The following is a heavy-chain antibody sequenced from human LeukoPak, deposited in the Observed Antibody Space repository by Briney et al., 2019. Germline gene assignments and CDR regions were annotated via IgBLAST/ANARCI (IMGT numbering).Heavy chain of an antibody. J-gene: IGHJ4*02. CDR2: TSYDGRNK. Sequence: GGSLRLSCAASGFTFSSFGMHWVRQAPGKGLEWVALTSYDGRNKDYADSVKGRFTISRDNSKNTLYLQMNSLRAEDTAVYYCARRRGVTFGDFDYWGQGTLVTVSS. V-gene: IGHV3-30*03. D-gene: IGHD3-10*01. CDR3: ARRRGVTFGDFDY. CDR1: GFTFSSFG.